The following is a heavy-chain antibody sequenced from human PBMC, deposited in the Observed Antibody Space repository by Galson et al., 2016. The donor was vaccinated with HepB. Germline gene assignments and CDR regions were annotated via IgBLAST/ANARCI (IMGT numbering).Heavy chain of an antibody. Sequence: SVKVSCKASGYTFTTYGISWVRQAPGQGLEWMGWISAYNGNTNYAPKLQGRATMTKDTSTSTAYMELRSLRSDDTAVYYCASDPRKLRYQLLEIYYYYYAMDVWGQGTTVTVSS. V-gene: IGHV1-18*01. J-gene: IGHJ6*02. CDR3: ASDPRKLRYQLLEIYYYYYAMDV. CDR2: ISAYNGNT. D-gene: IGHD2-2*01. CDR1: GYTFTTYG.